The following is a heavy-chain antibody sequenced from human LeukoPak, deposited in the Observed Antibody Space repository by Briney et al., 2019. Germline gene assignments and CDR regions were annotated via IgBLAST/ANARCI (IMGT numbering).Heavy chain of an antibody. CDR2: IWSDGSNK. V-gene: IGHV3-30*04. D-gene: IGHD3-10*01. J-gene: IGHJ4*02. Sequence: SCKASGYIFTSYSMHWVRQAPGKGLEWVAFIWSDGSNKYYADSVKGRFTISRDNSKNTLFLQMNSLRAEDTAVYYCARSQSSRQITIPKTRRYFDYWGQGVLVTVSS. CDR1: GYIFTSYS. CDR3: ARSQSSRQITIPKTRRYFDY.